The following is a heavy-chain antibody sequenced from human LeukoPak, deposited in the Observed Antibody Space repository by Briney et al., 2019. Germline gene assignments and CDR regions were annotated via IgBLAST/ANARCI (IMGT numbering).Heavy chain of an antibody. CDR1: GYSFTSNW. J-gene: IGHJ6*02. D-gene: IGHD4-23*01. CDR2: IYPGDSDT. Sequence: EESLKISCKGSGYSFTSNWIAWVRQMPGKGLEWMGIIYPGDSDTRYSPSFQGQVTISADKSISTTYLQWSSLKASDTAMYYCAKEGTTVVRRGYGMDVWGQGTSVTVSS. CDR3: AKEGTTVVRRGYGMDV. V-gene: IGHV5-51*01.